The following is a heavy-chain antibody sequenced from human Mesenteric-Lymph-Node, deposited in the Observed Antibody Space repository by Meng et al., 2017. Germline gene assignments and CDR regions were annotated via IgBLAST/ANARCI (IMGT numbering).Heavy chain of an antibody. CDR3: ARQQWLLPPRYFDL. D-gene: IGHD6-19*01. CDR1: GGSFSGYY. V-gene: IGHV4-34*01. CDR2: INHSGST. Sequence: SETLSLTCAVYGGSFSGYYWSWIRQPPGKGLEWIGEINHSGSTNYNPSLKSRVTISVDTSKNQFSLKMSSVTEADTAVYYCARQQWLLPPRYFDLWGRGTLVTVSS. J-gene: IGHJ2*01.